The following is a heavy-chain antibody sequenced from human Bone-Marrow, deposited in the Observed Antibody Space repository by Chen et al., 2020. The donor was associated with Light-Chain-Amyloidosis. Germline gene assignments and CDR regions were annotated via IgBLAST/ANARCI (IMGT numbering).Heavy chain of an antibody. CDR2: IYPDDSDA. V-gene: IGHV5-51*01. J-gene: IGHJ4*02. CDR1: GYTFPNYW. Sequence: EVQRWQPGPEVKKPGESLKISCTGSGYTFPNYWIGWVRQMPGKGLEWMGVIYPDDSDARYSPSFEGQVTISADKSITTAYLQWRSLKASDPAMYYCARRRDGYNFDYWGQGTLVTVSS. D-gene: IGHD5-12*01. CDR3: ARRRDGYNFDY.